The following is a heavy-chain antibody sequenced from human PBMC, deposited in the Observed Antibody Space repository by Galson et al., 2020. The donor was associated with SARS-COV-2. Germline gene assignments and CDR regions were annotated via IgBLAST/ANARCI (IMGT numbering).Heavy chain of an antibody. Sequence: GGSLRLSCAASGFTFSDYYMSWIRQAPGKGLEWVSYISSSGSTIYYADSVKGRFTISRDNAKNSLYLQMNSLRAEDTAVYYCARVAQPIIAAIPECYYYYYMDVWGKGTTVTVSS. CDR2: ISSSGSTI. V-gene: IGHV3-11*01. D-gene: IGHD6-13*01. CDR3: ARVAQPIIAAIPECYYYYYMDV. J-gene: IGHJ6*03. CDR1: GFTFSDYY.